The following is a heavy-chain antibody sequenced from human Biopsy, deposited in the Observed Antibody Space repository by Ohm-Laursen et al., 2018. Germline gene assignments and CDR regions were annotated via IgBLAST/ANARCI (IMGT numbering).Heavy chain of an antibody. Sequence: SLRLSCAASRITFSRYWMSWVRQAPGQGLEWVANIKQDGSEKNYVDSVKGRFTISRDNAKNSLLLQMNRLRVEDTAVYYCARAYSRGDYWGQGTLVTVSS. CDR3: ARAYSRGDY. V-gene: IGHV3-7*01. J-gene: IGHJ4*02. CDR2: IKQDGSEK. D-gene: IGHD2-15*01. CDR1: RITFSRYW.